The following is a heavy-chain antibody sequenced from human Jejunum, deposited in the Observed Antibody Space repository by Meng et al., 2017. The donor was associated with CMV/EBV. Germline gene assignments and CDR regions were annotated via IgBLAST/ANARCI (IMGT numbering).Heavy chain of an antibody. CDR3: ASAAYFDSSGLMGY. CDR1: YTFTSYG. V-gene: IGHV1-18*01. J-gene: IGHJ4*02. CDR2: ISAYSGNT. D-gene: IGHD3-22*01. Sequence: YTFTSYGISWVRQAPGQGLEWMGWISAYSGNTNYAQKLQGRVSMTTDTSTSTAYMELRSLRSDDTAVYYCASAAYFDSSGLMGYWGQGTLVTVSS.